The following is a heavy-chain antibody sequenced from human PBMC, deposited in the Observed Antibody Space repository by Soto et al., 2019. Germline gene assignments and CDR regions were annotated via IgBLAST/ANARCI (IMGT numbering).Heavy chain of an antibody. CDR2: ISHDGTNQ. CDR3: ARGGVDQLPHGEFDH. V-gene: IGHV3-30-3*01. Sequence: QVHLVESGGGVVQPGRSLRLSCAASGFTFSKYSMHWVRQAPGKGLEWVAVISHDGTNQRYADSVKGRFTTSRDNFKNTLALQMNSLRAEETALYYCARGGVDQLPHGEFDHWGQGTLVTVSS. CDR1: GFTFSKYS. J-gene: IGHJ4*02. D-gene: IGHD2-2*01.